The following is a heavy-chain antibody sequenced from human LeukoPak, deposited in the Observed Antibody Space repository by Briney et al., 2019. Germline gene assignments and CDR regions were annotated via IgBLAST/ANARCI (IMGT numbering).Heavy chain of an antibody. Sequence: GASVKVSCKASGYTFTSYDINWVRQATGQGLEWMGWMNPNSGNTGYAQKFQGRVTMTRNTSISTAYMELSSLRSEDTAVYYCARDGPYYDILTGTRVNYYGMDVWGQGTTVTVSS. CDR2: MNPNSGNT. D-gene: IGHD3-9*01. J-gene: IGHJ6*02. V-gene: IGHV1-8*01. CDR1: GYTFTSYD. CDR3: ARDGPYYDILTGTRVNYYGMDV.